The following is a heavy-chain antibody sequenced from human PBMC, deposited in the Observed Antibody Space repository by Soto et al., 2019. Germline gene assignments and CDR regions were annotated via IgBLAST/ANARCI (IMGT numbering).Heavy chain of an antibody. CDR1: GGCFSGYY. D-gene: IGHD3-10*01. Sequence: SETLSLTCAVYGGCFSGYYWSWIRQPPGKGLEWIGEINHSGSTNYNPSLKSRVTISVDTSKNQFSLKLSSVTAADTAVYYCARGVPGITNLSIDPGSGYYYYYYMDVWGKGTTVTVSS. CDR3: ARGVPGITNLSIDPGSGYYYYYYMDV. V-gene: IGHV4-34*01. J-gene: IGHJ6*03. CDR2: INHSGST.